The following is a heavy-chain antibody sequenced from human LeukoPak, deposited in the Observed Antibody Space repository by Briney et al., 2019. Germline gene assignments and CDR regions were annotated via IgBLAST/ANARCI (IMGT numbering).Heavy chain of an antibody. D-gene: IGHD2-15*01. Sequence: GESLKISCKGSGYSFTSYWIGWVRQMPGKGLEWMGIIYPGYSGTRDGPSFQGQVTLSADKSIRTAYLQWSSLTASDTAMYYCGRHVRYCSGGNCYYFDYWGQGTLVTVSS. V-gene: IGHV5-51*01. J-gene: IGHJ4*02. CDR1: GYSFTSYW. CDR3: GRHVRYCSGGNCYYFDY. CDR2: IYPGYSGT.